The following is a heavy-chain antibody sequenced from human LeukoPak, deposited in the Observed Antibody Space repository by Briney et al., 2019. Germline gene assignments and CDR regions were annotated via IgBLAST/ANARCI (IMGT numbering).Heavy chain of an antibody. J-gene: IGHJ1*01. Sequence: GGSLRLSCAASGFTLSSYWMHWVRQAPGKGLVWVSRIKSDGRTNYADSVKGRFTISRDNAKNTVSLQMNSLRAGDTGVYYCARAPSEIGGYYPEYFRHWGQGTLVIVSS. CDR1: GFTLSSYW. V-gene: IGHV3-74*01. D-gene: IGHD3-22*01. CDR2: IKSDGRT. CDR3: ARAPSEIGGYYPEYFRH.